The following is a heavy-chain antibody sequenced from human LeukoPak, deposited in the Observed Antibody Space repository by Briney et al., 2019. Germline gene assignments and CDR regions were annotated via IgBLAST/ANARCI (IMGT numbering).Heavy chain of an antibody. CDR3: ARVKYYYGSGSYCFDY. CDR1: GFTFSSYW. Sequence: GGSLRLSCAASGFTFSSYWMSWVRQAPGKGLEWVANIKQDGSERYYVDSVKGRFTISRDNAKNSLYLQMNSLRAEDTAVYYCARVKYYYGSGSYCFDYWGQGTLVTVSS. CDR2: IKQDGSER. J-gene: IGHJ4*02. V-gene: IGHV3-7*01. D-gene: IGHD3-10*01.